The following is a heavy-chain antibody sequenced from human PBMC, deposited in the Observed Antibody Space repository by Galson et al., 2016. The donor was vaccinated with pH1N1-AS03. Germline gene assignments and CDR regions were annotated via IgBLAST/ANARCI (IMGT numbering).Heavy chain of an antibody. CDR1: GYKFTNYG. D-gene: IGHD4-17*01. J-gene: IGHJ6*02. V-gene: IGHV1-18*04. CDR3: ARDDGALYYYYGLGV. Sequence: SVKVSCKASGYKFTNYGFNWVRQAPGQGLEWMGWISGYNGNTNYAQSLQGRVTTTTDTSTSTAYMELRSLRSDDTAVYYCARDDGALYYYYGLGVWGQGTTVTVSS. CDR2: ISGYNGNT.